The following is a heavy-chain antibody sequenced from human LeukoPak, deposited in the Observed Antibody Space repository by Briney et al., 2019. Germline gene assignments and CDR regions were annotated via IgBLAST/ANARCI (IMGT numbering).Heavy chain of an antibody. Sequence: SQTLSLTCAVSGGSISSGGYSWSWIRQPPGKGLEWIGYIYHSGSTYYNPSLKSRVTISVDRSKNQFSLKLSSVTAADTAVYYCARINPNYDILKLMAFDIWGQGTMVTVSS. J-gene: IGHJ3*02. CDR2: IYHSGST. D-gene: IGHD3-9*01. V-gene: IGHV4-30-2*01. CDR1: GGSISSGGYS. CDR3: ARINPNYDILKLMAFDI.